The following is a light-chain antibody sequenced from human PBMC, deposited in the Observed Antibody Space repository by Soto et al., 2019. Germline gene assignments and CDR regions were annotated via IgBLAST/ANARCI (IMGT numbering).Light chain of an antibody. V-gene: IGLV2-14*01. CDR1: SSDVGGYNF. CDR2: EVS. Sequence: QSVLTQPPSASGSPGQSVTISCTGTSSDVGGYNFVSWYQQHPGKAPKLLIYEVSKRPSGVSNRFSGSKSGYTASLTISELQAEDEADYYCTSFTSSSTWVFGGGTK. J-gene: IGLJ3*02. CDR3: TSFTSSSTWV.